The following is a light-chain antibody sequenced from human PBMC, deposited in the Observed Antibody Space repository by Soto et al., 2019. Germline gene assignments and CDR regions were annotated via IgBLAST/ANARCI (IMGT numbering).Light chain of an antibody. V-gene: IGLV3-21*04. CDR3: QVWDSNSDDVV. Sequence: SYELTQPPSVSVAPGRTARITCGGNNIGTKSVHWYQQKPRQAPVLVIYYGSDRPSGIPERFSGSNSGITATLTISRVEAGDEADYYCQVWDSNSDDVVFGGGTKLTVL. CDR1: NIGTKS. J-gene: IGLJ2*01. CDR2: YGS.